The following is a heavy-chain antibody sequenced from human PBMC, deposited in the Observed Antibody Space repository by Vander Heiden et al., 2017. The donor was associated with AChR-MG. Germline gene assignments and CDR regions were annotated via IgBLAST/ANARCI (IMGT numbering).Heavy chain of an antibody. CDR2: ISYDSSIK. D-gene: IGHD5-18*01. J-gene: IGHJ4*02. CDR1: GFSFSTYA. Sequence: QVQLVESGGGVVQPGRSLRLSCAASGFSFSTYAMYWVRQAPGKGLEWLAVISYDSSIKYYADSVKGRFTISRDDSKNTVYLQMNSLRAEDTAVYYCAKDSRRRSYGYNFDYWCQGTLVTVSS. V-gene: IGHV3-30-3*01. CDR3: AKDSRRRSYGYNFDY.